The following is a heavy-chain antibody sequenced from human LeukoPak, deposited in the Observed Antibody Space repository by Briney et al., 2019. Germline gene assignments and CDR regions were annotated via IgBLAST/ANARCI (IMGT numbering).Heavy chain of an antibody. D-gene: IGHD3-9*01. CDR2: IHTSGST. J-gene: IGHJ5*02. V-gene: IGHV4-61*02. CDR3: ARGYYDILTRQNWFDP. CDR1: GGSISSGSYY. Sequence: SQTLSLTCTVSGGSISSGSYYWSWIRQPAGKGLEWIGRIHTSGSTNYNPSLKSRVTISVDTSKNQFSLKLSSVTAADTAVYYCARGYYDILTRQNWFDPWGQGTLVTVSS.